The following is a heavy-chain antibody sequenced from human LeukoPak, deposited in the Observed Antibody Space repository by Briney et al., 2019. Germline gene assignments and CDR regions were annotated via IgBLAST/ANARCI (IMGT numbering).Heavy chain of an antibody. V-gene: IGHV3-23*01. CDR1: GFTFSSYA. Sequence: PGGSLRLSCAASGFTFSSYAMNWVRQAPGKGLEWVSAISGSGGSTYYADSVKGRFTISRDNAKNSLYLQMNSLRAEDTAVYYCARDRDTAMVTIDYWGQGTLVTVSS. CDR3: ARDRDTAMVTIDY. D-gene: IGHD5-18*01. J-gene: IGHJ4*02. CDR2: ISGSGGST.